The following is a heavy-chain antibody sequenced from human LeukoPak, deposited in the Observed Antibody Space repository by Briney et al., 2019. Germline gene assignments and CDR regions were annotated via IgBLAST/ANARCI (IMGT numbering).Heavy chain of an antibody. Sequence: PGGSLRLSCAPSGFTFSSYSMNWVRQAPGKGLEWVSYISSSSNTIYYADSVKGRFTISRDNAKNSLFLQMNSLRAEDTAVYYCAKDRYCSGGSCNYDALDCWGQGTLVAVSS. CDR2: ISSSSNTI. V-gene: IGHV3-48*01. J-gene: IGHJ4*02. CDR3: AKDRYCSGGSCNYDALDC. CDR1: GFTFSSYS. D-gene: IGHD2-15*01.